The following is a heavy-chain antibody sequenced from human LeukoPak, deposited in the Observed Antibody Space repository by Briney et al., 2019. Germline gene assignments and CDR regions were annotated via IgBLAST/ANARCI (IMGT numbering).Heavy chain of an antibody. J-gene: IGHJ4*02. CDR3: AKDIGSSSLDY. D-gene: IGHD6-13*01. CDR1: GFTFDDYA. CDR2: ISWNSGSI. V-gene: IGHV3-9*01. Sequence: QTGRSLRLSCAASGFTFDDYAMHWVRQAPGKGLEWVSGISWNSGSIGYADSVKGRFTISRDNAKNSLYLQMNSLRAEDTALYYCAKDIGSSSLDYWGQGTLVTVSS.